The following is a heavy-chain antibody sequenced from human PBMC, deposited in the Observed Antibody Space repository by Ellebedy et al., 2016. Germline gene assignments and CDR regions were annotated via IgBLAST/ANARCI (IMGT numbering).Heavy chain of an antibody. V-gene: IGHV4-59*01. D-gene: IGHD4-23*01. Sequence: SETLSLXCTVSGGSTSSYYWSWIRQPPGKGLEWIGYIDYRGSTNYNPSLKSRVTISVDTSKNQFSLKLSSVTAADTAVYFCAGGTYGGPSYYYYYMDVWGKGGTVTVSS. CDR1: GGSTSSYY. J-gene: IGHJ6*03. CDR2: IDYRGST. CDR3: AGGTYGGPSYYYYYMDV.